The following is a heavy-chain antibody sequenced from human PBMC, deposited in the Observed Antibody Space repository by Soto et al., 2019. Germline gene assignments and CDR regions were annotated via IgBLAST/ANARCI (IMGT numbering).Heavy chain of an antibody. Sequence: SCKASGFTFTSSAVQWVRQARGQRLEWIGWIVVGSGNTNYAQKFQERVTITRDMSTSTAYMELSSLRSEDTAVYYCAADVSTRQYYDFWRPQNYGMDVWGQGTTVTVSS. J-gene: IGHJ6*02. V-gene: IGHV1-58*01. CDR3: AADVSTRQYYDFWRPQNYGMDV. CDR2: IVVGSGNT. CDR1: GFTFTSSA. D-gene: IGHD3-3*01.